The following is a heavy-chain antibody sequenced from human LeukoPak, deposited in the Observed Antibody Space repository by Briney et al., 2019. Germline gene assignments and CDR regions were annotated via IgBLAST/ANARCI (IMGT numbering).Heavy chain of an antibody. CDR3: ARDQARSPYYYDSSGSRDGYFDL. Sequence: PSETLSLTCTVSGGSISSSSYYWGWIRQPPGKGLEWIGSIYYSGSTNYNPSLKSRVTISVDTSKNQFSLKLSSVTAADTAVYYCARDQARSPYYYDSSGSRDGYFDLWGRGTLVTVSS. D-gene: IGHD3-22*01. CDR2: IYYSGST. J-gene: IGHJ2*01. V-gene: IGHV4-39*07. CDR1: GGSISSSSYY.